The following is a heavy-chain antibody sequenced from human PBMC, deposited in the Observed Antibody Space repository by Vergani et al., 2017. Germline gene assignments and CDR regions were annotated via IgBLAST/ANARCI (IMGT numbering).Heavy chain of an antibody. V-gene: IGHV3-23*01. CDR2: ITYKGGRT. CDR3: AKVYNIMGALHY. D-gene: IGHD5-12*01. Sequence: EVQLLESGGGLVQPGGSLRLSCAASGFTFNIYAMSWVRQAPGKGLEWVSTITYKGGRTYYADSVTGRFTISRDNSKNTLFLQLKTLRAEDTGVYYCAKVYNIMGALHYWGQGTLVAVSS. J-gene: IGHJ4*02. CDR1: GFTFNIYA.